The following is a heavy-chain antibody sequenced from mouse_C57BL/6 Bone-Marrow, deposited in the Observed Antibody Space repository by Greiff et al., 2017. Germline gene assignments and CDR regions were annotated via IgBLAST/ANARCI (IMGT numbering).Heavy chain of an antibody. CDR1: GYTFTGYW. CDR3: ARGAAQATWAWFAY. J-gene: IGHJ3*01. Sequence: LVESGAELMKPGASVKLSCKATGYTFTGYWIEWVKQRPGHGLEWIGEILPGSGSTNYNEKFKGNATFTADKTSNTAYMQLSSLTTEDSAIYYCARGAAQATWAWFAYWGQGTLVTVSA. CDR2: ILPGSGST. D-gene: IGHD3-2*02. V-gene: IGHV1-9*01.